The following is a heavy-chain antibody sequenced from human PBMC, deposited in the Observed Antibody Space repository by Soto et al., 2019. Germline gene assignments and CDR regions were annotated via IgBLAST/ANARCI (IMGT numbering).Heavy chain of an antibody. CDR2: ISWNSGSI. J-gene: IGHJ4*02. CDR1: GFTFDDYA. D-gene: IGHD4-17*01. V-gene: IGHV3-9*01. CDR3: AHQRVYGDYALYFDY. Sequence: GGSLRLSCAASGFTFDDYAMHWVRQAPGKGLEWVSGISWNSGSIGYADSVKGRFTISRDNAKNSLYLQMNSLRAEDTAFYYCAHQRVYGDYALYFDYWGQGTLVTVSS.